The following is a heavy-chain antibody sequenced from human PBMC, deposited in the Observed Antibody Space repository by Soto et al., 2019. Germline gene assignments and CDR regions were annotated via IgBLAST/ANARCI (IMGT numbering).Heavy chain of an antibody. J-gene: IGHJ6*02. V-gene: IGHV3-30*18. D-gene: IGHD3-10*01. CDR1: GFTFSSYG. Sequence: GGSLRLSCAASGFTFSSYGMHWVRQAPGKGLEWVAVISYDGSNKYYADSVKGRFTISRDNSKNTLYLQMNSLRAEDTAVYYCAKSAGSGSYYNYYYGMDVWGQGTTVTVSS. CDR3: AKSAGSGSYYNYYYGMDV. CDR2: ISYDGSNK.